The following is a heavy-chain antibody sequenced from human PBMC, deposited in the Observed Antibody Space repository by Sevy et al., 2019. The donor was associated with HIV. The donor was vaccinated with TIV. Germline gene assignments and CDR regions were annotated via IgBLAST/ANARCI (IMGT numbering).Heavy chain of an antibody. Sequence: GGSLRLSCAASRFTFSDYGMHWVRQAPGKGLEWVSVISYDGSNKYYADSVKGRFTISRDNSKNTLYLQMNSLRAEDTAVYYCAKDSPVQWLHIWGQGTLVTVSS. CDR3: AKDSPVQWLHI. D-gene: IGHD6-19*01. V-gene: IGHV3-30*18. CDR2: ISYDGSNK. J-gene: IGHJ4*02. CDR1: RFTFSDYG.